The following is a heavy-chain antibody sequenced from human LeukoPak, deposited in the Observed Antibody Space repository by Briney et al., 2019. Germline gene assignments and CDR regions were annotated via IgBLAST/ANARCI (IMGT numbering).Heavy chain of an antibody. V-gene: IGHV1-46*01. Sequence: ASVKVSCKASGYTFTSYDINWVRQAPGQGLEWLGIINPRDDYKNYAQKFQGRITITRDTSTSTVYMDLSSLTSDDTAVYYCARDGGSYSADYWGQGTLVTVSS. CDR3: ARDGGSYSADY. CDR1: GYTFTSYD. J-gene: IGHJ4*02. CDR2: INPRDDYK. D-gene: IGHD1-26*01.